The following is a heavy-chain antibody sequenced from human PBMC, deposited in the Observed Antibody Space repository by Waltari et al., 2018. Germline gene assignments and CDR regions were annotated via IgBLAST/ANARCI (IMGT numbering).Heavy chain of an antibody. V-gene: IGHV3-53*01. CDR1: GFTVSSNY. J-gene: IGHJ6*02. CDR3: ARDVVVTLGYYYGMDV. CDR2: IYSGGST. D-gene: IGHD2-15*01. Sequence: EVQLVESGGGLIQPGGSLRLSCAASGFTVSSNYMSWVRQAPGKGLEWVSVIYSGGSTYDADSVKGRFTISRDNSKNTLYLQMNSRRAEDTAVYYCARDVVVTLGYYYGMDVWGQGTTVTVSS.